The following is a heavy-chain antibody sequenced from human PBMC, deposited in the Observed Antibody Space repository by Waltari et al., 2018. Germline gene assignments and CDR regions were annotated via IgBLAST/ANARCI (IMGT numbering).Heavy chain of an antibody. J-gene: IGHJ5*02. D-gene: IGHD3-22*01. CDR3: SDSSGP. V-gene: IGHV1-8*01. CDR2: INPHSGEV. Sequence: VQLVQSGAEVKKPGASVKVSCEASGYSFTSYDVNWVRQATGQGLGWMGWINPHSGEVGYTQRVQGRITMTRNTSINTVYMELSSLTADDTATYYCSDSSGPWGQGTLVTVSS. CDR1: GYSFTSYD.